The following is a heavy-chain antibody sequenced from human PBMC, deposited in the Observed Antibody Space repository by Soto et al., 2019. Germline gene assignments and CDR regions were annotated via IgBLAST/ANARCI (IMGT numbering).Heavy chain of an antibody. D-gene: IGHD6-19*01. J-gene: IGHJ4*02. V-gene: IGHV4-34*01. CDR1: GGSFSGYY. CDR2: INHSGST. CDR3: ARGPYPGIAVAAXGMAYYFDY. Sequence: ETLSLTCAVYGGSFSGYYWSWIRQPPGKGLEWIGEINHSGSTNYNPSLKSRVTISVDTSKNQFSLKLSSVTAADTAVYYCARGPYPGIAVAAXGMAYYFDYWSQGTLVTVSS.